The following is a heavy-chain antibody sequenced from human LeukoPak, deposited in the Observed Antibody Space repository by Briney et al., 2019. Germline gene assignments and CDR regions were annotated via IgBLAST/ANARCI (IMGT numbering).Heavy chain of an antibody. V-gene: IGHV4-59*01. CDR3: ARDYYDSSGYYSGFDY. Sequence: SETLSLTCTVSGGSISSYYWSWLRQPPGKGLEWIGYIYYSGSTNYNPSLKSRVTISVDTSKNQFSLKLSSVTAADTAVYYCARDYYDSSGYYSGFDYWGQGTLVTVSS. J-gene: IGHJ4*02. D-gene: IGHD3-22*01. CDR2: IYYSGST. CDR1: GGSISSYY.